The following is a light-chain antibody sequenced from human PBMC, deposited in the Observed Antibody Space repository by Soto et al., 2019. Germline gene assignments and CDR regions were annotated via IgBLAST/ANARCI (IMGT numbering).Light chain of an antibody. CDR3: SSYTTSSTWV. CDR2: KVT. V-gene: IGLV2-14*01. Sequence: QSALTQPASVSGSPGQSITISCTGTSSDVGAYNYVSWYRQHPGKGPELIIYKVTDRPSGVYSRFSGSKSGNTASLTISGLQAEDEADYYCSSYTTSSTWVFGGGTKLTVL. J-gene: IGLJ3*02. CDR1: SSDVGAYNY.